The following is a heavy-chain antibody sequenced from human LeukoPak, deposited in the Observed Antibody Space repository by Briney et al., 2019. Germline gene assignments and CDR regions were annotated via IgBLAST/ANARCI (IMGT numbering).Heavy chain of an antibody. CDR3: ARDSRFLEWLLPPLVGMDV. D-gene: IGHD3-3*01. V-gene: IGHV3-30-3*01. Sequence: GRSLRLPCAASGFTFSSYGIHWVRQAPGKGLEWVAVISYDGSNKYYADSVKGRFTISRDNSKNTLYLQMSSLRAEDTAVYYCARDSRFLEWLLPPLVGMDVWGRGTTVTVSS. CDR1: GFTFSSYG. J-gene: IGHJ6*02. CDR2: ISYDGSNK.